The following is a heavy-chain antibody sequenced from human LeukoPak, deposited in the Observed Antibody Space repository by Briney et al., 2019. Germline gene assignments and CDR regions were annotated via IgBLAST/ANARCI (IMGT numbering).Heavy chain of an antibody. V-gene: IGHV4-59*02. CDR2: VYYSGST. CDR1: GGSVSRYY. J-gene: IGHJ2*01. D-gene: IGHD2-21*01. CDR3: AREANSPTARYWYFDL. Sequence: SETLSLTCTVSGGSVSRYYWSWMRQSPGKGLEWIGYVYYSGSTNYNPALKSRVTISLDTSENQFSLKLSSVTAADTAVYYCAREANSPTARYWYFDLWGRGTQVTVSS.